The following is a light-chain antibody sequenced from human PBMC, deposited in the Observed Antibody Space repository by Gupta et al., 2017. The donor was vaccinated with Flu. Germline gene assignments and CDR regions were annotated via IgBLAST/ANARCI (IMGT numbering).Light chain of an antibody. CDR1: YNDMGAYDY. CDR3: SSYAGSNEGV. V-gene: IGLV2-8*01. Sequence: SVTISCTGTYNDMGAYDYVSWYQQHPGKAPKLILYHVTNRPSGVPDRFSGSKSGNTASLTVSGLRAEDEADYFCSSYAGSNEGVFGGGTRLTVL. J-gene: IGLJ3*02. CDR2: HVT.